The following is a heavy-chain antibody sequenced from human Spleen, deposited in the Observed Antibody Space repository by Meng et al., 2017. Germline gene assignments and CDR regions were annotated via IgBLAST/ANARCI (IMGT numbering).Heavy chain of an antibody. CDR3: ARAEEYYHGSGKAFDI. V-gene: IGHV3-23*01. CDR1: KFTFSNYA. J-gene: IGHJ3*02. CDR2: ISGGSGDIT. D-gene: IGHD3-10*01. Sequence: GGSLRLSCAASKFTFSNYAMSWVRQAPEKRLEWVSAISGGSGDITYHADSVKGRFAISRDNSKDTLYLQMNSLRAEDTAIYYCARAEEYYHGSGKAFDIWGQGTMVTVSS.